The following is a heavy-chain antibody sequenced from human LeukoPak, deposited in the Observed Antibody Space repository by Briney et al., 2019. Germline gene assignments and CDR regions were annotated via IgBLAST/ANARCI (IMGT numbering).Heavy chain of an antibody. CDR3: AKEDYDYVWGSYRSTPTFDY. D-gene: IGHD3-16*02. Sequence: NPGVSLRLSCAVSGFTFSDYYMSWIRQAPGKGLEWVSYISSGGSTISHADSVKGRFTISRDNSKNTLYLQMNSLRAEDTAVYYCAKEDYDYVWGSYRSTPTFDYWGQGTLVTVSS. CDR2: ISSGGSTI. V-gene: IGHV3-11*01. J-gene: IGHJ4*02. CDR1: GFTFSDYY.